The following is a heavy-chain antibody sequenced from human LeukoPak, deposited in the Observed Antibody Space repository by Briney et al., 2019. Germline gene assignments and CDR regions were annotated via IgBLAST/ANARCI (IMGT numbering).Heavy chain of an antibody. CDR1: GFTFSSYW. Sequence: PGGSLRLSYAASGFTFSSYWMSWVRQAPGKGLEWVANIKQDGSEKYYVDSVKGRFTISRDNAKNSLYLQMHCLRAEDTAVYYCARAQTLHFDYWGQGTLVTVSS. CDR3: ARAQTLHFDY. J-gene: IGHJ4*02. V-gene: IGHV3-7*01. CDR2: IKQDGSEK.